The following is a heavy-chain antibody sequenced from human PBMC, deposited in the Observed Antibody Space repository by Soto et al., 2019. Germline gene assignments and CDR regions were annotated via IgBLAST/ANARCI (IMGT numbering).Heavy chain of an antibody. Sequence: QVQLVQSGAEVKKPGASVKVSCKASGYTFTSYGISWVRQAPGQGLEWMGWISAYNGNTNYAQKLQGRVTMTTDTSSSTAYMELRSLRSDDTAVYYCARGRLGGSSNRYPLYYYYYMDVWGKGTTVTVSS. CDR2: ISAYNGNT. J-gene: IGHJ6*03. CDR1: GYTFTSYG. V-gene: IGHV1-18*01. D-gene: IGHD6-13*01. CDR3: ARGRLGGSSNRYPLYYYYYMDV.